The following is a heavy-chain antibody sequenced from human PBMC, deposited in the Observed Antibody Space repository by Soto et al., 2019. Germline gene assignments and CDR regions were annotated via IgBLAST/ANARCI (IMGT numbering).Heavy chain of an antibody. Sequence: TLSLTCAVSGGSISSGCYSWSWIRRPPGKGLEWIGYIYHSGSTYYNPSLKSRVTISVDRSKNQFSLKLSSVTAADTAVYYCARVQYYYDSSGYYPDSNWFDPWGQGTLVTSPQ. CDR3: ARVQYYYDSSGYYPDSNWFDP. CDR2: IYHSGST. CDR1: GGSISSGCYS. D-gene: IGHD3-22*01. J-gene: IGHJ5*02. V-gene: IGHV4-30-2*01.